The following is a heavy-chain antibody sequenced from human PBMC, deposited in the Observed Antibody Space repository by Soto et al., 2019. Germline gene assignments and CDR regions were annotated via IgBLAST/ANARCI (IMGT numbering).Heavy chain of an antibody. Sequence: EVQLVESGGGLVQPGGSLKLSCAASGFTFSGSAMHWVRQASGKGLEWVGRIRSKANSYATAYAASVKGRFTISRDDSKNTAYLQMNSLKTEDTAVYYWTTHLTTVTTVVDYGGKGTMVTVSS. V-gene: IGHV3-73*02. D-gene: IGHD4-17*01. CDR1: GFTFSGSA. CDR2: IRSKANSYAT. J-gene: IGHJ4*02. CDR3: TTHLTTVTTVVDY.